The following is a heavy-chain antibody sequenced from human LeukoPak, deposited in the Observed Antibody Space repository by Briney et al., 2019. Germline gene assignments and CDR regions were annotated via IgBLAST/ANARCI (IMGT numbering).Heavy chain of an antibody. J-gene: IGHJ4*02. CDR1: GGSISSGGYS. D-gene: IGHD3-22*01. Sequence: SQTLSLTCAVSGGSISSGGYSWSWIRQPPGKGLEWIGYIYHSGSTYYNPSLKSRVTISVDRSKNQFSLKLSSATAADTAVYYCARGLSSGYSVYFDYWGQGTLVTVSS. V-gene: IGHV4-30-2*01. CDR3: ARGLSSGYSVYFDY. CDR2: IYHSGST.